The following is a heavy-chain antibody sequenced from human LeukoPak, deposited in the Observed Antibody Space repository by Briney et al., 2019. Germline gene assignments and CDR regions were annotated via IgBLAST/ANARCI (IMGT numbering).Heavy chain of an antibody. CDR2: IRYDGSNK. Sequence: PGGSLRLSCAASGFTFSSYGMHWVRQAPGKGLEWVAFIRYDGSNKYYADSVKGRFTISRDNSKNTLYLQMNSLRAEDTAVYYCARAYGGNSELDYFDYWGQGTLVTVSS. CDR1: GFTFSSYG. J-gene: IGHJ4*02. D-gene: IGHD4-23*01. CDR3: ARAYGGNSELDYFDY. V-gene: IGHV3-30*02.